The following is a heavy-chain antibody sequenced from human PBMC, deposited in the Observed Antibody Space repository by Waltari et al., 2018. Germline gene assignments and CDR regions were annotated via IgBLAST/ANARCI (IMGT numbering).Heavy chain of an antibody. CDR3: ARDRDTSGYYPEYWFFDL. Sequence: QVQLQESGPTLVKPSETLSLTCTVSGGSIPTSSWSWIRQSPGKGLEWIGYIYYSGSTSYNPSLKSRATISLDKSKNQFSLELSSVTAADTAVYYCARDRDTSGYYPEYWFFDLWGRGTLITVSS. J-gene: IGHJ2*01. D-gene: IGHD3-22*01. V-gene: IGHV4-59*01. CDR1: GGSIPTSS. CDR2: IYYSGST.